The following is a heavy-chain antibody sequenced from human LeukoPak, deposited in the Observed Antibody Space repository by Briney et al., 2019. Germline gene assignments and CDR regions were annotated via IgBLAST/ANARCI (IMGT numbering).Heavy chain of an antibody. CDR2: INHSGST. J-gene: IGHJ5*02. CDR3: ARGRGVVVPAAIRGANWFDP. CDR1: GGSFSGYY. Sequence: SETLSLTCAVYGGSFSGYYWSRIRQPPGKGLEWIGEINHSGSTNYNPSLKSRVTISVDTSKNQFSLKLSSVTAADTAVYYCARGRGVVVPAAIRGANWFDPWGQGTLVTVSS. D-gene: IGHD2-2*01. V-gene: IGHV4-34*01.